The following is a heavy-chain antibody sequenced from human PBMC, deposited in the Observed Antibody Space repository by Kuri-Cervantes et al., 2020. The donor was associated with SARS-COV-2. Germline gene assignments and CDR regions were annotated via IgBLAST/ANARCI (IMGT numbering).Heavy chain of an antibody. Sequence: SETLSLTFTVSGGSISSGGYYWSWIRQHPGKGLEWIGYIYYSGSTYYNPSLKSRVTISVDTSKNQFSLKLSSVTAADTAVYYCASSIVVVPAASREYAFDIWGQGTMVTVSS. V-gene: IGHV4-31*03. J-gene: IGHJ3*02. CDR3: ASSIVVVPAASREYAFDI. CDR1: GGSISSGGYY. CDR2: IYYSGST. D-gene: IGHD2-2*01.